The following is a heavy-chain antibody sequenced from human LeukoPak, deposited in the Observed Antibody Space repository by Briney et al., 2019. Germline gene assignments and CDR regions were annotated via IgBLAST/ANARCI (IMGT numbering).Heavy chain of an antibody. CDR3: AKGAKRVVGATTHWIDP. CDR1: GFTFSAYP. Sequence: GGSLRLSCAASGFTFSAYPMSWVRQIPGKGVEWVSIIYSGGSTFYADSVKGRFTISRDNSKNTLYLQMNSLRAEDTAVYYCAKGAKRVVGATTHWIDPWGQGTLVTVSS. V-gene: IGHV3-53*01. J-gene: IGHJ5*02. CDR2: IYSGGST. D-gene: IGHD1-26*01.